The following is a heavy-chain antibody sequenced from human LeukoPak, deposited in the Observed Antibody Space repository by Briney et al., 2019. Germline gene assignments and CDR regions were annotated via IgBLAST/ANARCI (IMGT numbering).Heavy chain of an antibody. D-gene: IGHD4-17*01. J-gene: IGHJ5*02. CDR1: GFTFSSYA. V-gene: IGHV3-23*01. CDR3: AKDRGDNGARSRFDP. CDR2: ISVIVDNT. Sequence: GGSLRLSCAASGFTFSSYAMNWVRQAPGEGREWVSAISVIVDNTYYAASVKGRFTISRDNSKNTLYIQMSSVRAGEPAVYFCAKDRGDNGARSRFDPWVQGTLVTVSS.